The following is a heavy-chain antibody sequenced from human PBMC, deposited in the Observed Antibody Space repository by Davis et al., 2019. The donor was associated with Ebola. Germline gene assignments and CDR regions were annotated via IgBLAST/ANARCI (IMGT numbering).Heavy chain of an antibody. CDR1: GFTFDDYA. CDR2: ISGDGGST. D-gene: IGHD6-13*01. V-gene: IGHV3-43*02. J-gene: IGHJ4*02. CDR3: AKDMGSSSWYWKDYFDY. Sequence: PSETLSLTCAASGFTFDDYAMHWVRQAPGKGLEWVSLISGDGGSTYYADSVKGRFTISRDNSKNSLYLQMNSLRTEDTALYYCAKDMGSSSWYWKDYFDYWGQGTLVTVSS.